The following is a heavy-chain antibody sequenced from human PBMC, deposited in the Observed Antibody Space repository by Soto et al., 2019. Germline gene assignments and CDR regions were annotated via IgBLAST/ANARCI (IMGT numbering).Heavy chain of an antibody. D-gene: IGHD3-22*01. J-gene: IGHJ6*02. CDR1: GGSISSSSYY. CDR2: IYYSGST. CDR3: EGDSSGYPYYYYYGMDV. Sequence: SETLSLTCTVSGGSISSSSYYWGWIRQPPGKGLEWIGSIYYSGSTYYNPSLKSRVTISVDTSKNQFSLKLSSVTAADTDVYYCEGDSSGYPYYYYYGMDVWGQGTTVTVSS. V-gene: IGHV4-39*02.